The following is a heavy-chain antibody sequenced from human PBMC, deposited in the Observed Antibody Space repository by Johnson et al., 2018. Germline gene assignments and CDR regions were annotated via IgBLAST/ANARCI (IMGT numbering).Heavy chain of an antibody. D-gene: IGHD6-13*01. CDR2: ISTSSTYV. J-gene: IGHJ6*02. CDR1: KFTFSRYS. V-gene: IGHV3-21*01. CDR3: ARGGSSRWSDYSMDV. Sequence: VQLVQAGGGLVKPGGSLRLSCAASKFTFSRYSMNWVRQAPGKGLEWVSSISTSSTYVHYADSGKGRFTLSRDNVTHSLYLQMHSLAVDDTAVYYCARGGSSRWSDYSMDVWGQGTTVTVSS.